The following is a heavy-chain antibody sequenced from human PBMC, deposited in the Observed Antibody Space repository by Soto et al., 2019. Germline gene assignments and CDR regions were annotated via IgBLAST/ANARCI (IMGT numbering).Heavy chain of an antibody. CDR1: GFTFSSYE. D-gene: IGHD2-15*01. CDR3: ARDPTQNRYCSGGSCYGIDP. J-gene: IGHJ5*02. CDR2: ISSSGSTI. Sequence: TGGSLRLSCAASGFTFSSYEMNWVRQAPGKGLEWVSYISSSGSTIYYADSVKGRFTISRDNAKNSLYLQMNSLRAEDTAVYYCARDPTQNRYCSGGSCYGIDPWGQGTLVTVSA. V-gene: IGHV3-48*03.